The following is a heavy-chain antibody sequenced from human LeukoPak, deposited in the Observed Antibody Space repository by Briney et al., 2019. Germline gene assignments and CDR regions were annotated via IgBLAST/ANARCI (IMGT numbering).Heavy chain of an antibody. J-gene: IGHJ5*02. CDR2: IYWNDDK. V-gene: IGHV2-5*01. CDR3: AHRMRAAATNNWFDP. Sequence: SGPTLVKPTQTLTLTCTFSGFSLSTSGVGVGWIRQPPGKALEWLALIYWNDDKRYSPSLKSRLTITKDTSKNQVVLTMTNMDPVDTATYYCAHRMRAAATNNWFDPWGQGTLVTVSS. CDR1: GFSLSTSGVG. D-gene: IGHD2-15*01.